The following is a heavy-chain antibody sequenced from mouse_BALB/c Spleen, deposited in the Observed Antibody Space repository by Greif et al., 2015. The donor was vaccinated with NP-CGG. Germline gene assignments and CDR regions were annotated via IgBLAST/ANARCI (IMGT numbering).Heavy chain of an antibody. CDR1: GFSLTSYG. CDR3: ARKGYYGPYYAMDY. V-gene: IGHV2-4-1*01. Sequence: VHLVESGPGLVQPSQSLSITCTASGFSLTSYGVHWVRQSPGKGLEWLGVIWSGGSTDYNAAFISRLSISKDNSKSQVFFKMNSLQADDTAIYYCARKGYYGPYYAMDYWGQGTSVTVSS. J-gene: IGHJ4*01. CDR2: IWSGGST. D-gene: IGHD1-2*01.